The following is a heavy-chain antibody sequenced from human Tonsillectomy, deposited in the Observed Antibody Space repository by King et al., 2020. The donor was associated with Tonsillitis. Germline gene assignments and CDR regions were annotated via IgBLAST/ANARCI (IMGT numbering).Heavy chain of an antibody. CDR2: IYPDDSDT. CDR1: RYTFTSSW. V-gene: IGHV5-51*03. D-gene: IGHD2-15*01. CDR3: AIGGEHCSGGSCSAEYYFDC. Sequence: FQLVQSGAEVKKPGESLKISCKGSRYTFTSSWIGWVRQMPGKGLELMGIIYPDDSDTRFSPSFQGQVTISAAKSIRTVYLQWSSLKASDTAVYYCAIGGEHCSGGSCSAEYYFDCWGQGTLVTVSS. J-gene: IGHJ4*02.